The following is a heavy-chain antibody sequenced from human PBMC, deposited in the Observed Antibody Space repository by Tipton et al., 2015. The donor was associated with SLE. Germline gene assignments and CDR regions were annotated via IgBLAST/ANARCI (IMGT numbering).Heavy chain of an antibody. J-gene: IGHJ4*02. D-gene: IGHD3-16*01. CDR2: INHSGST. CDR1: GGSFSGYY. V-gene: IGHV4-34*01. Sequence: TLSLTCAVYGGSFSGYYWSWIRQPPGKGLEWIGEINHSGSTNYNPSLKSRVTISVDTSKNQFSLKLSSVTAADTAVYYCSVQLMRLGELLDYWGQGTLVTVSS. CDR3: SVQLMRLGELLDY.